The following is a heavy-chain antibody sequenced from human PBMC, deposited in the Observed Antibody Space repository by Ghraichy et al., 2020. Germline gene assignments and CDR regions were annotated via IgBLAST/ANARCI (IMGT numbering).Heavy chain of an antibody. CDR2: IWYDGSNK. D-gene: IGHD3-3*01. CDR1: GFTFSTYA. CDR3: ARDPPRSGFAFDY. V-gene: IGHV3-33*01. Sequence: GGSLRLSCAASGFTFSTYAMHWVRQAPGKGLEWVAVIWYDGSNKYYADSVKGRFTISRDNSKNTLYLQMNSLGAEDTAVYYCARDPPRSGFAFDYWGQGTLVTVSS. J-gene: IGHJ4*02.